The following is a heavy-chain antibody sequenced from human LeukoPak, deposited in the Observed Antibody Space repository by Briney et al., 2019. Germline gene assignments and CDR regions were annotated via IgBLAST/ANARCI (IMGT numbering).Heavy chain of an antibody. J-gene: IGHJ4*02. CDR1: GGPISSGDYY. V-gene: IGHV4-30-4*01. D-gene: IGHD3-22*01. CDR2: IYYSGST. CDR3: ARAYDSSGFPLFDY. Sequence: SQTLSLTCTVSGGPISSGDYYWSWIRQPPGKGLEWIGYIYYSGSTYYNPSLKSRVSISVDTSKNQFSPKLSSVTAADTAVYYCARAYDSSGFPLFDYWGQGALVTVSS.